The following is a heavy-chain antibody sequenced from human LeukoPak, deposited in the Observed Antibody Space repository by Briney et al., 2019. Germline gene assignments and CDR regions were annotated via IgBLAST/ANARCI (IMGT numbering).Heavy chain of an antibody. D-gene: IGHD5-18*01. V-gene: IGHV1-2*02. CDR2: INPNSGGT. CDR3: AAKIHLDAFDI. Sequence: ASVKVSCKASGYTFTGYYMHWVRQAPGQGLEWMGWINPNSGGTNYAQKFQGRVTMTRDTSISTAYMDLSSLRSEDTALYYCAAKIHLDAFDIWGQGTMVTVSS. J-gene: IGHJ3*02. CDR1: GYTFTGYY.